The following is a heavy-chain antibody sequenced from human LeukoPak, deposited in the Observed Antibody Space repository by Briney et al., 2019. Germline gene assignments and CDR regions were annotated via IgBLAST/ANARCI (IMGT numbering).Heavy chain of an antibody. Sequence: GGSLRLSCAASGFTFSSYWMSWVRQAPGKGLEWVANIKEDGSERYYVDSVKGRSTISRDNAKNSLYLQMNSLRAEDTAVYYCARDNYYDSSGYYFSAFDIWGQGTMVTVSS. D-gene: IGHD3-22*01. CDR1: GFTFSSYW. CDR3: ARDNYYDSSGYYFSAFDI. CDR2: IKEDGSER. J-gene: IGHJ3*02. V-gene: IGHV3-7*01.